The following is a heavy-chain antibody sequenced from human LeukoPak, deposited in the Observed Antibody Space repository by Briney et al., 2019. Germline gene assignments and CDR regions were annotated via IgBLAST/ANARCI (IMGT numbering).Heavy chain of an antibody. CDR1: GFIFSSYS. CDR3: AGELDTPPSVYFDY. J-gene: IGHJ4*02. D-gene: IGHD5-18*01. CDR2: ISSSSSYI. Sequence: GGSLRLSCAASGFIFSSYSMNWVRQAPGKGLEWVSSISSSSSYIYYADSVKGRFTISRDNAKNSLYLQMNSLRAEDTAVYYCAGELDTPPSVYFDYWGQGTLVTVSS. V-gene: IGHV3-21*01.